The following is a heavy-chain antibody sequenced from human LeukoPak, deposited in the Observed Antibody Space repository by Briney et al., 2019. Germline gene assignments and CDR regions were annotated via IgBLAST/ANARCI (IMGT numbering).Heavy chain of an antibody. Sequence: GRSLRLSCAASGFTFSSYGMHWVRQAPGKGLEWVAVIWYDGSNKYYADSVKGRFTISRDNSKNTLYLQMNSLRAEDTAVYYCSSLGRNRFLEWLKVDYWGQGTLVTVSS. J-gene: IGHJ4*02. CDR2: IWYDGSNK. CDR3: SSLGRNRFLEWLKVDY. D-gene: IGHD3-3*01. V-gene: IGHV3-33*01. CDR1: GFTFSSYG.